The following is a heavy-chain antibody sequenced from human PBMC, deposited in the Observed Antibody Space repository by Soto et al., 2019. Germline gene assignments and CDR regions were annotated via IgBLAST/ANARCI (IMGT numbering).Heavy chain of an antibody. J-gene: IGHJ4*02. CDR1: GFTFSGYW. D-gene: IGHD1-1*01. CDR2: IDGDGSRT. V-gene: IGHV3-74*01. CDR3: ARELASYNDY. Sequence: EVQLVESGGGLVQPGGSLRLSCAASGFTFSGYWMHWVRQAPGKGLVWVSRIDGDGSRTNYADSVKGRFAISRDNAKNTLYLQMNSPRAEDRAVYYCARELASYNDYWGQGTLVTVSS.